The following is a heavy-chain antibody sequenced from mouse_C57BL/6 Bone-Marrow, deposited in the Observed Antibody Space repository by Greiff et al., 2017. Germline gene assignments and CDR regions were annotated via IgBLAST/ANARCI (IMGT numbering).Heavy chain of an antibody. D-gene: IGHD1-1*02. CDR3: AREGVSSYYSES. CDR1: GYTFTSYW. J-gene: IGHJ2*01. CDR2: IDPSDSYT. V-gene: IGHV1-69*01. Sequence: QVQLQQPGAELVMPGASVKLSCKASGYTFTSYWMHWVKQRPGQGLEWIGEIDPSDSYTNYNQKFKGKSTLTVDKSSSTAYMQLSSLTSEDSAVYYCAREGVSSYYSESWGQGTTLSVS.